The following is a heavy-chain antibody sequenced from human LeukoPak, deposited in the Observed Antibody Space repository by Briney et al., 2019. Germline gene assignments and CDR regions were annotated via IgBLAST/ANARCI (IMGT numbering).Heavy chain of an antibody. CDR2: ISPNSGGT. CDR3: AREEGAPIAAANI. V-gene: IGHV1-2*02. Sequence: ASVKVSCKASGYTFTGYNMHWVRQAPGQGLEWLGMISPNSGGTKYAQNFQGRVTRTRDTSISTAYMELSSLTSDDTAVYYCAREEGAPIAAANIWGLGTKVTVSS. CDR1: GYTFTGYN. D-gene: IGHD6-13*01. J-gene: IGHJ3*02.